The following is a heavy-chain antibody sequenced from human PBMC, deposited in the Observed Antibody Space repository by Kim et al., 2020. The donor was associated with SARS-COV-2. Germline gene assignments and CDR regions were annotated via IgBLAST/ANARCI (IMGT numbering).Heavy chain of an antibody. CDR1: GYSFTSYW. V-gene: IGHV5-10-1*01. CDR2: IDPSDSFT. CDR3: ATRVRGVTFRGGWFNP. J-gene: IGHJ5*02. D-gene: IGHD3-10*01. Sequence: GESLKISCKGSGYSFTSYWISWVRQMPGKGLEWMGRIDPSDSFTNYSPSFKGHVTISADKSISTAYLQWSSLKPPDTAMYNCATRVRGVTFRGGWFNPWG.